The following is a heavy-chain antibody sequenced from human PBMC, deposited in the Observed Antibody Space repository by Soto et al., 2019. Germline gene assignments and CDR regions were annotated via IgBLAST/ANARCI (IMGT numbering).Heavy chain of an antibody. CDR2: IYPGDSDI. Sequence: GESLKISCKGSGYSFSSYWIGWVRQMPGKGLEWMGIIYPGDSDIRYSPSFQGQVTISADKSISAAYLQWSSLKASDTAMYYCARHGDGDAWYTNRYPPSGMHVWGPGTSVTGS. CDR3: ARHGDGDAWYTNRYPPSGMHV. V-gene: IGHV5-51*01. J-gene: IGHJ6*02. CDR1: GYSFSSYW. D-gene: IGHD1-1*01.